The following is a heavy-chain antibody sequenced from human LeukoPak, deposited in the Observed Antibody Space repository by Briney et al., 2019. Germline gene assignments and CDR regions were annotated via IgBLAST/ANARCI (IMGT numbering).Heavy chain of an antibody. Sequence: ASVKVSCKASGYTFTSYGVSWVRQAPGQGLEWMGWISAYNGNTNYAQKLQGRVTMTTDTSTSTAYMELRSLRSDGTAVYYCARGWFGELPLNYWGQGTLVTVSS. CDR3: ARGWFGELPLNY. V-gene: IGHV1-18*01. J-gene: IGHJ4*02. CDR2: ISAYNGNT. CDR1: GYTFTSYG. D-gene: IGHD3-10*01.